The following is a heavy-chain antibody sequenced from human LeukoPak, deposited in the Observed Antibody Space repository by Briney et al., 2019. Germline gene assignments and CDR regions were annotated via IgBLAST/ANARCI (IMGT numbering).Heavy chain of an antibody. Sequence: SVKVSCKASGGTFSSHTISWVRQAPGQGLEWMGRIIPILGIANYAQKFQGRVTITADKSTSTAYMELSSLRSEDTAVYYCARDRDYDFWSGRDPNWFDPWGQGTLVTVSS. CDR2: IIPILGIA. CDR3: ARDRDYDFWSGRDPNWFDP. CDR1: GGTFSSHT. D-gene: IGHD3-3*01. V-gene: IGHV1-69*04. J-gene: IGHJ5*02.